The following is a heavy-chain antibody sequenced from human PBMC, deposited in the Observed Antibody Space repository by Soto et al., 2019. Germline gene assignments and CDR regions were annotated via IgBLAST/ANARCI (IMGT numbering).Heavy chain of an antibody. CDR2: ISSSGGTI. D-gene: IGHD5-12*01. Sequence: PGGSLRLSCAASGFTFTSYEMNWVRQAPGKGLEWVSYISSSGGTIYYTGSVKGRFTTSRDNAKNSLYLQMNSLRAEDTAVYYCASARGYTAYDPTCAGWFDPWGQGTLVTVSS. CDR3: ASARGYTAYDPTCAGWFDP. CDR1: GFTFTSYE. V-gene: IGHV3-48*03. J-gene: IGHJ5*02.